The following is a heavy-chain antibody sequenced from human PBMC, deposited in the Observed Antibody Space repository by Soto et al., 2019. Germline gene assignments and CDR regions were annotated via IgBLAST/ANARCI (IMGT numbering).Heavy chain of an antibody. CDR1: GGSFSGFY. CDR3: ARMAGPWYFDL. CDR2: INHSGSS. V-gene: IGHV4-34*01. Sequence: NPSETLSLTCAVHGGSFSGFYWTWIRQPPGKGLEWIGEINHSGSSNYNPPLKSRVTMSLDTSRNQFSLSLNSVTAADTAVYYCARMAGPWYFDLRRSGTLVTVSS. J-gene: IGHJ2*01.